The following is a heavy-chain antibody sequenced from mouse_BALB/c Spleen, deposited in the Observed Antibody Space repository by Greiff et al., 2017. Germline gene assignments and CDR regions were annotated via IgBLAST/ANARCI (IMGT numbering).Heavy chain of an antibody. CDR2: ISYSGST. CDR1: GYSITSDYA. J-gene: IGHJ1*01. CDR3: ARYWLLRGYFDV. Sequence: VQLQQSGPGLVKPSQSLSLTCTVTGYSITSDYAWNWIRQFPGNKLEWMGYISYSGSTSYNPSLKSRISITRDTSKNQFFLQLNSVTTEDTATYYCARYWLLRGYFDVWGAGTTVTVSS. V-gene: IGHV3-2*02. D-gene: IGHD2-3*01.